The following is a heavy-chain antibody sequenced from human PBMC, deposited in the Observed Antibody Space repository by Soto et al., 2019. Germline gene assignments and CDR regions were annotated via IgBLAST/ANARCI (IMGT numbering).Heavy chain of an antibody. V-gene: IGHV4-34*01. D-gene: IGHD3-3*01. CDR1: GGSFSGYY. CDR2: INHSGST. CDR3: ARGDFWSEEGKNWFDP. Sequence: ASETLSLTCAVYGGSFSGYYWSWIRQPPGKGLEWIGEINHSGSTNYNPSLKSRVTISVDTSKNQFSLKLSSVTAADTAVYYCARGDFWSEEGKNWFDPWGQGTLVTVSS. J-gene: IGHJ5*02.